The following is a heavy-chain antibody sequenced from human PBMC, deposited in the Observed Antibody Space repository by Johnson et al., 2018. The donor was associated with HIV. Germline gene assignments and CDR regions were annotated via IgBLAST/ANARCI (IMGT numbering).Heavy chain of an antibody. CDR1: GFTFRTYP. CDR2: ISYDGSNK. J-gene: IGHJ3*02. Sequence: VQLVESGGGVVQPGRSLRLSCAASGFTFRTYPMHWVRQAPGKGLEWVAVISYDGSNKYYADSVKGRFTISRDNSKNSLYLQMNSLRAEDSALYYCARVRSGGYYDAFDIWGQGTMVTVSS. V-gene: IGHV3-30*04. D-gene: IGHD1-26*01. CDR3: ARVRSGGYYDAFDI.